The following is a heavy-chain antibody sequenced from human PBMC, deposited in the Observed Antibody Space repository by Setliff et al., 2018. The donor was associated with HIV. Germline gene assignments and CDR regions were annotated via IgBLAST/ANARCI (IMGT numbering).Heavy chain of an antibody. V-gene: IGHV3-74*01. CDR2: VNNDGTDT. J-gene: IGHJ3*02. D-gene: IGHD3-10*01. CDR3: ARGGFNHAFDI. CDR1: GFTFNSYW. Sequence: PGGSLRLSCVASGFTFNSYWMYWVRQAPGKGLVCVSRVNNDGTDTIYADSVKGRFTTSRDNAKSTVYLQMGSLSADDTAVYYCARGGFNHAFDIWGQGTMVTVSS.